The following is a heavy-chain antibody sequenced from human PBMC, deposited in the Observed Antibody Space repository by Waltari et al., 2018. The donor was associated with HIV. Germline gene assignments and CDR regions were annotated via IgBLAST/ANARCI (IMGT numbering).Heavy chain of an antibody. Sequence: QVQLVQSGGAVKKPGASVPVSCKVSGYRRLALSMHWVRQAPGKGLEWMGGFDPENDETIYAQKFQGRVTMTDDTSADTAYMELSSLKSEDTAVYYCVTGYDTSGQSPTMGDYWGQGTLVTVSS. V-gene: IGHV1-24*01. CDR2: FDPENDET. J-gene: IGHJ4*02. D-gene: IGHD3-22*01. CDR1: GYRRLALS. CDR3: VTGYDTSGQSPTMGDY.